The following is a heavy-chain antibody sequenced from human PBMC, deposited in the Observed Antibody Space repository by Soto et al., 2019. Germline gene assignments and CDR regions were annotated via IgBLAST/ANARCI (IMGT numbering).Heavy chain of an antibody. D-gene: IGHD3-9*01. CDR1: GYTFTSYG. CDR2: ISAYNGNT. V-gene: IGHV1-18*01. CDR3: ARQEVRYFDWLSYWRGDSGMDV. Sequence: GASVKVSCKASGYTFTSYGISWVRQAPGQGLEWMGWISAYNGNTNYAQKLQGRVTMTTDTSTSTAYMELRSLRSDDTAVYYCARQEVRYFDWLSYWRGDSGMDVWGQGTTVTVSS. J-gene: IGHJ6*02.